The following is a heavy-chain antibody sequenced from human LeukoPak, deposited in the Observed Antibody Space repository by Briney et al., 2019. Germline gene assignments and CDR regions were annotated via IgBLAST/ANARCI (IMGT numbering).Heavy chain of an antibody. CDR3: ASETLYGSGSYH. V-gene: IGHV1-18*01. CDR1: GYTFTSYG. CDR2: IIAYNGNT. Sequence: LGASVKVSCKASGYTFTSYGISWVRQAPGQGLEWMGWIIAYNGNTNYAQKLQGRVTMTTDTSTSTAYMELRSLRSDDTAVYYCASETLYGSGSYHWGQGTLVTVSS. J-gene: IGHJ5*02. D-gene: IGHD3-10*01.